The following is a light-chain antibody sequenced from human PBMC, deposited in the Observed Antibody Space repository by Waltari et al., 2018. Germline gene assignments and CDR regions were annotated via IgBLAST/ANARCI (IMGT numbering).Light chain of an antibody. CDR2: WAS. J-gene: IGKJ2*01. CDR3: QQYNSYSPYT. Sequence: DIVMTQSPDSLTVSLGERATINCKSSQTILYSSSNKNYLAWYQQKPRQPPKLLIYWASTRESGVPDRFSGTGSGTDFTLTISRLQAEDVAVYYCQQYNSYSPYTFGQGTKLEIK. CDR1: QTILYSSSNKNY. V-gene: IGKV4-1*01.